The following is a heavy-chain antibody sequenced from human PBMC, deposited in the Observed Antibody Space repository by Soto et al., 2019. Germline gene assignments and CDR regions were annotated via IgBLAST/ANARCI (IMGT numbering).Heavy chain of an antibody. J-gene: IGHJ3*02. CDR1: GGSISSYY. CDR2: IYYSGST. Sequence: PSETLSLTCTVSGGSISSYYWSWIRQPPGKGLEWIGYIYYSGSTNYNPSLKGRVTISVDTSKNQFSLKLSSVTAADTAVYYCARVQGRGAFDIWGQGTMVTVSS. CDR3: ARVQGRGAFDI. V-gene: IGHV4-59*01. D-gene: IGHD1-26*01.